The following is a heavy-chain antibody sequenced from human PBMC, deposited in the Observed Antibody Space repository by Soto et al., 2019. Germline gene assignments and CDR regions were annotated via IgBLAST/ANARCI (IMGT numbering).Heavy chain of an antibody. Sequence: ASVKVSCKASGYTFTSYDINWVRQAIGQGLEWMGWMNPNSGNTGYAQKFQGRVTMTRNTSISTAYMELSSLRSEDTAVYYCARWPEGYYYYGMDVWGQGTTVTSP. CDR2: MNPNSGNT. V-gene: IGHV1-8*01. J-gene: IGHJ6*02. CDR3: ARWPEGYYYYGMDV. CDR1: GYTFTSYD.